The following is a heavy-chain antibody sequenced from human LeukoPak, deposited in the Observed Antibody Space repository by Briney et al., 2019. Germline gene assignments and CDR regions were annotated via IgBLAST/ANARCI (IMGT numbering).Heavy chain of an antibody. J-gene: IGHJ6*02. CDR1: GFSFNNYY. CDR2: ISDSDSTI. V-gene: IGHV3-11*01. D-gene: IGHD5-24*01. CDR3: ARALRDGYKSGYYYGMDV. Sequence: GGSLRLSCAASGFSFNNYYMNWIRQAPGKGLEWISYISDSDSTIYYADSVKGRFTVSRDTAQNSLYLQMNSLRAEDTAVYYCARALRDGYKSGYYYGMDVWGQGTTVTVSS.